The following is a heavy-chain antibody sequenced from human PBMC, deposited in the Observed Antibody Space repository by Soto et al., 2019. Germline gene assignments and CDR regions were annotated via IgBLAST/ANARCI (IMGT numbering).Heavy chain of an antibody. D-gene: IGHD6-13*01. CDR1: GFTFSSYG. CDR2: ISYDGSNK. Sequence: QVQLVESGGGVVQPGRSLRLSCAASGFTFSSYGMHWVRQAPGKGLEWVAVISYDGSNKYYADSVKGRFTISRDNSKNTLYLQMNSLRAEDTAVYYCAKFGSSSGGLDLDGMDVW. J-gene: IGHJ6*01. V-gene: IGHV3-30*18. CDR3: AKFGSSSGGLDLDGMDV.